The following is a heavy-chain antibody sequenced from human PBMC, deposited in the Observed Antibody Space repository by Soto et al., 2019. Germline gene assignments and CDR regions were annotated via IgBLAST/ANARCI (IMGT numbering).Heavy chain of an antibody. CDR1: GFTFSSYA. Sequence: EAQLLESGGGLVQPGGSLRLSCAASGFTFSSYAMAWVRQAPGKGLEWVSSISASGDNTDYADYVKGRFAISRDNSMDTLFLQMNSLRAEDTAIYYCAKGAYLYARAVPPDLWGQGTLVTVSS. CDR2: ISASGDNT. D-gene: IGHD3-16*01. V-gene: IGHV3-23*01. J-gene: IGHJ5*02. CDR3: AKGAYLYARAVPPDL.